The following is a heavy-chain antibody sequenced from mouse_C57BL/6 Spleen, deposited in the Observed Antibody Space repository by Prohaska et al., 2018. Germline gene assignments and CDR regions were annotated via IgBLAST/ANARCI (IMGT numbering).Heavy chain of an antibody. CDR3: ARKGFYYGSSYDYAMDY. Sequence: QVQLQQPGAELVKPGASVKLSCKASGYTFTSYWMHWVKQRPGRGREWIGRIDPNSGGTKYNEKFKRKATLTVDKPSSTAYMQLSSLTSEDSAVYYCARKGFYYGSSYDYAMDYWGQGTSVTVSS. CDR2: IDPNSGGT. CDR1: GYTFTSYW. V-gene: IGHV1-72*01. J-gene: IGHJ4*01. D-gene: IGHD1-1*01.